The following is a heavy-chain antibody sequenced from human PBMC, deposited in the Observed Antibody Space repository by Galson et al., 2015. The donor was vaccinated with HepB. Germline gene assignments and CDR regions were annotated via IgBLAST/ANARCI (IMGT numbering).Heavy chain of an antibody. J-gene: IGHJ6*02. CDR1: GFTFSSYT. Sequence: SLRLSCAASGFTFSSYTMHWVRQAPGKGPEWVSVINNRDGGTEYADSVKGKFIISRDNSKNTLYLQMNSLRAEDTAVYYCAKDLHNYGMDVWGQGTPVAVSS. CDR2: INNRDGGT. V-gene: IGHV3-23*01. CDR3: AKDLHNYGMDV.